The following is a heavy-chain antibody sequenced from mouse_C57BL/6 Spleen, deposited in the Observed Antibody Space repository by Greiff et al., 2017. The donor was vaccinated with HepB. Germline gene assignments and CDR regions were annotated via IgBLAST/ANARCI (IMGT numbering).Heavy chain of an antibody. CDR3: ARNSNYDFDY. D-gene: IGHD2-5*01. V-gene: IGHV1-82*01. J-gene: IGHJ2*01. CDR1: GYAFSSSW. Sequence: QVQLQQSGPELVKPGASVKISCKASGYAFSSSWMNWVKQRPGKGLEWIGRIYPGDGDTNYNGKFKGKATLTADKSSSTAYMQLSSLTSEDSAVYFCARNSNYDFDYWGQGTTLTVSS. CDR2: IYPGDGDT.